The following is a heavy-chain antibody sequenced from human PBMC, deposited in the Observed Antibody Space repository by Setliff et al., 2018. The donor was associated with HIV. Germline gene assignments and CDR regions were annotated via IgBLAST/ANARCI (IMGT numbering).Heavy chain of an antibody. CDR3: TKKGPKGQWLVDLYFDS. CDR2: ISGSGGST. Sequence: GGSLRLSCAASGFTFSSYAMSWVRQAPGKGLEWVSVISGSGGSTYVADSVKGRFTISRDNSENTLYLQMNSRRADDTAVYYCTKKGPKGQWLVDLYFDSWGQGTLVTVSS. V-gene: IGHV3-23*01. D-gene: IGHD6-19*01. J-gene: IGHJ4*02. CDR1: GFTFSSYA.